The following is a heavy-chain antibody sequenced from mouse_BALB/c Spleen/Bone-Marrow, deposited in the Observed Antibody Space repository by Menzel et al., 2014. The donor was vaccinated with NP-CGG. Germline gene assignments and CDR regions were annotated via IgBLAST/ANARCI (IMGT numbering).Heavy chain of an antibody. Sequence: EVMLVESGGGLVQPGGSLKLSCAASGFTFSSYGMSWVRQTPDKRLEMIATINVNGDTTYHPDSVKGRFTISRVNVKNTLYLQMSSLKSEDTAMYYCARGYDYSSWFAYWGQGTLVTVSA. CDR2: INVNGDTT. CDR1: GFTFSSYG. D-gene: IGHD2-4*01. V-gene: IGHV5-6-3*01. J-gene: IGHJ3*01. CDR3: ARGYDYSSWFAY.